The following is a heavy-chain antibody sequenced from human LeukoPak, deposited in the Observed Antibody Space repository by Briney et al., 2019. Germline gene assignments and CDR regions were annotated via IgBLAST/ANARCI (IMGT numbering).Heavy chain of an antibody. CDR3: ARLTDSSGYYSEGYFDY. CDR2: IYPGDSDT. V-gene: IGHV5-51*01. CDR1: GYSFTSYW. Sequence: GESLKISCKGSGYSFTSYWIGWVRQMPGKGLEWMGIIYPGDSDTRYSPSFQGRVTISADKSISTAYLQWSSLKASDTAMYYCARLTDSSGYYSEGYFDYWGQGTLVTVSS. D-gene: IGHD3-22*01. J-gene: IGHJ4*02.